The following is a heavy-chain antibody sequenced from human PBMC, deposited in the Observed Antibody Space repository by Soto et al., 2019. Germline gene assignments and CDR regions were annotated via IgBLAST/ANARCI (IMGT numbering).Heavy chain of an antibody. V-gene: IGHV1-69*12. CDR1: GGTFSSYA. CDR3: ARDRGRNYDGSGYRLYP. Sequence: QVQLVQSGAEVKKPGSSVKVSCKASGGTFSSYAISWVRQTPGQGLEWMGGVIPIFGTANYAQKFQGRVTITDNDPPSRAYMQLSSLRSEDTAVYYSARDRGRNYDGSGYRLYPWGQGTMVAVSS. J-gene: IGHJ5*02. CDR2: VIPIFGTA. D-gene: IGHD3-22*01.